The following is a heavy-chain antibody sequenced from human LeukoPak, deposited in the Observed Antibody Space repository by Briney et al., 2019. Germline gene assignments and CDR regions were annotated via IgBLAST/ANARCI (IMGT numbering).Heavy chain of an antibody. D-gene: IGHD1-20*01. J-gene: IGHJ5*02. CDR1: GYSFTGYY. V-gene: IGHV1-2*02. CDR3: ARVARSGITGTYRP. CDR2: INPNSGDT. Sequence: ASVKVSCKASGYSFTGYYMHWVRQAPGQGLEWMGWINPNSGDTKYAQKFQGRVTMTRDTSISTAYMELTRLRSDDTAVYYCARVARSGITGTYRPWGQGTLVTVSS.